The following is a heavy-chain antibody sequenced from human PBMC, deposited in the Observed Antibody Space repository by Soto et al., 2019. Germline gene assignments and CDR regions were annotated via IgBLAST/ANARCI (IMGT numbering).Heavy chain of an antibody. CDR3: GTRNSCGP. CDR1: GGSSSSRGYY. Sequence: QLQLQESGPGLVKPSETLSLTCTVSGGSSSSRGYYWGWIRQPPGKGLEWIGTIYYSGSTYSNPALTTLVTIPVAPSTYQFSLKMSSQTVADTAVNYSGTRNSCGPGGKATLVSVPS. J-gene: IGHJ5*02. CDR2: IYYSGST. V-gene: IGHV4-39*01.